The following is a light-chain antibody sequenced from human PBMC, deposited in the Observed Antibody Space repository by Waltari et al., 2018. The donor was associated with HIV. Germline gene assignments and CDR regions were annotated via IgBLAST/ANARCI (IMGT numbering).Light chain of an antibody. J-gene: IGLJ3*02. V-gene: IGLV2-11*01. CDR1: SSDAAGYDS. CDR2: DVI. Sequence: QSALTPPRSVSGSPGQSVPISCTGTSSDAAGYDSVSWYLHPPGKVPKLIIYDVIKRPSGVPDRFSGSKSGNTASLTISGLQTEDEADYFCCSYAGTYTYVLFGGGTKLTVL. CDR3: CSYAGTYTYVL.